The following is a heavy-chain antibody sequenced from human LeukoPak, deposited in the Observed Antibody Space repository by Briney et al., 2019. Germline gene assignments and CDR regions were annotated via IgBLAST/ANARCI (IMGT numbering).Heavy chain of an antibody. V-gene: IGHV3-23*01. J-gene: IGHJ6*02. D-gene: IGHD2-2*02. CDR1: GFIFSNYA. Sequence: QSGGSLRLSCAASGFIFSNYAMSWVRQAPGKGLEWVSGISGSGGSTYYADSVKGRFTISRDNAKNSLYLQMNSLRDEDTAVYYCARDDIVVVPAAIQYYYYYYGMDVWGQGTTVTVSS. CDR2: ISGSGGST. CDR3: ARDDIVVVPAAIQYYYYYYGMDV.